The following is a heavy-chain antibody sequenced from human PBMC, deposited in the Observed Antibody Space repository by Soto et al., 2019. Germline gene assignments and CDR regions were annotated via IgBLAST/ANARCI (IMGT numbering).Heavy chain of an antibody. CDR1: GYSFTSYW. CDR2: IYPGDSDT. V-gene: IGHV5-51*01. Sequence: GESLKISCKGSGYSFTSYWIGWVRQMPGKGLEWMGIIYPGDSDTRYSPSFQGQVTISADKSISTAYLQWSSLKASDTAMYYCARLSIEIGTNFDAFDIWGQGRMVAVSS. CDR3: ARLSIEIGTNFDAFDI. D-gene: IGHD1-1*01. J-gene: IGHJ3*02.